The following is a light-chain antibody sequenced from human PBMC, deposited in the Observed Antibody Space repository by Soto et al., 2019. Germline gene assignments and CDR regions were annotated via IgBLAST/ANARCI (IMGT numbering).Light chain of an antibody. V-gene: IGKV1-39*01. Sequence: DIQMTQSPSSLSASVGDRVTITCRASQSISSYLNWYQQKPRKDPELLIYAASSLQSGVPSRFSGTGSWTDFTLTISSLQTEDFATYYCQQSYSIPFTFGQGTSLEIK. CDR2: AAS. J-gene: IGKJ2*01. CDR3: QQSYSIPFT. CDR1: QSISSY.